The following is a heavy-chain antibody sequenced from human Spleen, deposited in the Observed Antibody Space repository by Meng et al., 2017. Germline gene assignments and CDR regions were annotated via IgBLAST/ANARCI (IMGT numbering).Heavy chain of an antibody. J-gene: IGHJ4*02. Sequence: SETLSLTCAVYGGSFSGYYWSWIRQPPGKGLEWIGEINHSGSTNYNPSLESRVTISVDTSKNQFSLKLSSVTAADTAVYYCARGLGDFDYWGQGTLVTVSS. CDR3: ARGLGDFDY. CDR2: INHSGST. D-gene: IGHD4-17*01. CDR1: GGSFSGYY. V-gene: IGHV4-34*01.